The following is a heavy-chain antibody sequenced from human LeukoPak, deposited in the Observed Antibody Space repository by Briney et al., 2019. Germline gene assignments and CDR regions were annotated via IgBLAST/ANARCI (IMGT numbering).Heavy chain of an antibody. CDR2: IRSKAYGETA. J-gene: IGHJ4*02. CDR1: GFTFGDYA. CDR3: TRDRGAYNLYDY. V-gene: IGHV3-49*03. D-gene: IGHD1-1*01. Sequence: GGSLRLSCTASGFTFGDYAMSWIRQAPGKGLEWVGFIRSKAYGETADYAASVKGRFTISRDDSKAIAYLQMNSLKTEDTAVYHCTRDRGAYNLYDYWGQGTLVTVPS.